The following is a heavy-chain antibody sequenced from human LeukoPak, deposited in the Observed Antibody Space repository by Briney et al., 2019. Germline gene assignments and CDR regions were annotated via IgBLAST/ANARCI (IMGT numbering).Heavy chain of an antibody. CDR3: ARGDLYYYYGMDV. CDR1: GFTFSSYS. J-gene: IGHJ6*02. Sequence: NPGRSLRLSCAASGFTFSSYSMNWVRQAPGKGLEWVSSISSSSSYIYYADSVKGRFTISRDNAKNSLYLQMNSLRAGDTAVYYCARGDLYYYYGMDVWGQGTAVTVSS. CDR2: ISSSSSYI. V-gene: IGHV3-21*01.